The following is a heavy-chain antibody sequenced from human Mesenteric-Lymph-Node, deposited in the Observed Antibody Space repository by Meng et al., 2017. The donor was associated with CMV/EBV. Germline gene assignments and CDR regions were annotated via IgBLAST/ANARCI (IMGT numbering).Heavy chain of an antibody. CDR3: ASKDSNYDWFDP. CDR1: GVTFSSYA. CDR2: IIPIFGTA. Sequence: SVKVSCKASGVTFSSYAISWVRQAPGQGLEWMGGIIPIFGTANYAQKFQGRVTITTDESTSTAYMELSSLRSEDTAVYYCASKDSNYDWFDPWGQGTLVTVSS. V-gene: IGHV1-69*05. D-gene: IGHD4-11*01. J-gene: IGHJ5*02.